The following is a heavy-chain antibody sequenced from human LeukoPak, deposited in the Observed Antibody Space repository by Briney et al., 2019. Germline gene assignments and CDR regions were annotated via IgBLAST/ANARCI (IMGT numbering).Heavy chain of an antibody. CDR3: ARGIAAAGGFDY. D-gene: IGHD6-13*01. J-gene: IGHJ4*02. CDR2: INHSGST. CDR1: GGSFSGYY. V-gene: IGHV4-34*01. Sequence: PSETLSLTCAVYGGSFSGYYWSWIRQPPGKGLEWIGEINHSGSTNYNPSLKSRVTISVDTSKNQFSLKLSSVTAADTAVYYCARGIAAAGGFDYWGQGTLATVSS.